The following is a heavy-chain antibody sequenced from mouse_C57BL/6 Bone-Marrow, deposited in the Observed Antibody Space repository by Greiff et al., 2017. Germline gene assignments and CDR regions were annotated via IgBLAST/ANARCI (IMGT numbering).Heavy chain of an antibody. V-gene: IGHV1-39*01. D-gene: IGHD2-1*01. CDR2: INPNYGTT. J-gene: IGHJ3*01. CDR1: GYSFTDYN. Sequence: EVQLQQSGPELVKPGASVKISCKASGYSFTDYNMNWVKQGNGKSLEWIGGINPNYGTTSYNQKFKGKATLTVDQSSSTAYMQLNSLTSEDSAVYYCARKGYYGNFWFAYWGQGTLVTVSA. CDR3: ARKGYYGNFWFAY.